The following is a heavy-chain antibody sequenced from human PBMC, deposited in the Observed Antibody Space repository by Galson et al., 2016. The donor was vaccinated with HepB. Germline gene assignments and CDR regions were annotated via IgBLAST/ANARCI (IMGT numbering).Heavy chain of an antibody. CDR3: ARQSARDSYYPMDV. V-gene: IGHV6-1*01. Sequence: CAISGDSVSSNTAAWNWIRQSPARGLEWLGRTYYRSKWHNDYAVSVKSRITIIPDTSKNQFSLQLNSVSPEDTALYYCARQSARDSYYPMDVWGQGTTVTVSS. J-gene: IGHJ6*02. CDR2: TYYRSKWHN. D-gene: IGHD6-6*01. CDR1: GDSVSSNTAA.